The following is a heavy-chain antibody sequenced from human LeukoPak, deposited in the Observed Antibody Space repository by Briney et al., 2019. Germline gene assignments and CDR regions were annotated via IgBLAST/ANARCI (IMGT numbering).Heavy chain of an antibody. CDR1: GGSFSGYY. CDR3: ARFRGIYYYYYMDV. D-gene: IGHD3-10*01. V-gene: IGHV4-34*01. Sequence: PSETLSLTCAVYGGSFSGYYWSWIRQPPGKGLEWIGEINHSGSTNYNPSLKSRVTISVDTSKNQFSLKLSSVTAADTAVYYRARFRGIYYYYYMDVWGKGTTVTVSS. CDR2: INHSGST. J-gene: IGHJ6*03.